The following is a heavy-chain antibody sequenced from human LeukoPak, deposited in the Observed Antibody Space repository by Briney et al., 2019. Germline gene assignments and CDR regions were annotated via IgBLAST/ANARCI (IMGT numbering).Heavy chain of an antibody. Sequence: SETLSLTCTVSSGSTSSGDSYWGWIRQPPGKGLEWIGYVYYSGNTYYNPSLKSRVTISVDTSKNQFSLKLNSVTAADAAVYYCARLVETPRAFDSWGQGTLVTVSS. D-gene: IGHD3-3*01. J-gene: IGHJ4*02. CDR1: SGSTSSGDSY. CDR2: VYYSGNT. CDR3: ARLVETPRAFDS. V-gene: IGHV4-30-4*01.